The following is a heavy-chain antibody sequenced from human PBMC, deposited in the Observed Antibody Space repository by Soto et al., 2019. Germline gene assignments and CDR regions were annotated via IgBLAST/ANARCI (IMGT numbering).Heavy chain of an antibody. J-gene: IGHJ4*01. V-gene: IGHV4-61*01. CDR2: IYYSGST. Sequence: QVQLQESGPGLVKPSETLSLTCTVSGGSVSSGSYYWSWIRQPPGKGLEWIGYIYYSGSTNYNPSLKSRVTISVDTSKNHFSLKLSSVTAADTALYYCARDGYCSGGSCYSPLDYWGHGTLVTVSS. CDR3: ARDGYCSGGSCYSPLDY. CDR1: GGSVSSGSYY. D-gene: IGHD2-15*01.